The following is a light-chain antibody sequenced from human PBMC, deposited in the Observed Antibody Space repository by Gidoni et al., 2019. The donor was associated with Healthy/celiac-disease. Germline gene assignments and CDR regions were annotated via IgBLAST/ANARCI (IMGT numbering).Light chain of an antibody. CDR1: QSISSW. CDR2: KAS. V-gene: IGKV1-5*03. CDR3: QQYNSYSWT. Sequence: IQMTQSPSTLSASVGDRVTITWRASQSISSWLAWYQQKPGKAPKLLIYKASSLESGVPSRFSGSGSGTEFTLTISSLQPDDFATYYCQQYNSYSWTFXQXTKVEI. J-gene: IGKJ1*01.